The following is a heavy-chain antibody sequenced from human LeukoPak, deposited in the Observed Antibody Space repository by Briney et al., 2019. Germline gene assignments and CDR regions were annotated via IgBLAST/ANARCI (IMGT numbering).Heavy chain of an antibody. J-gene: IGHJ4*02. D-gene: IGHD6-19*01. Sequence: SETLSLTCSVSGGSISSSSYYWGWIRQPPGKGLEWIGSIYYSGSTYYNPSLKSRVTISVDTSKNQFSLKLSSVTAADTAVYYCARSLYSSDFDYWGQGTLVTVSS. CDR2: IYYSGST. CDR3: ARSLYSSDFDY. V-gene: IGHV4-39*01. CDR1: GGSISSSSYY.